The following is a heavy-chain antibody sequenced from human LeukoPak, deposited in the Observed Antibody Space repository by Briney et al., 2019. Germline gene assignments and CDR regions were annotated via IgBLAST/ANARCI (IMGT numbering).Heavy chain of an antibody. J-gene: IGHJ4*02. V-gene: IGHV3-48*02. D-gene: IGHD1-1*01. Sequence: GGSLRLSCVASGFTFSTYSMNWVRQAPGKGLEWVSYISSSSIIYYADSVKGRFTISRDNAKNSLYLQMNSLRDEDTAVYYCARLPLSYTPDYWGQGTLVTVSS. CDR3: ARLPLSYTPDY. CDR1: GFTFSTYS. CDR2: ISSSSII.